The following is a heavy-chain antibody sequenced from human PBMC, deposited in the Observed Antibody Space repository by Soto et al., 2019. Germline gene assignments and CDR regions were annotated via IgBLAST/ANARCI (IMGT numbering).Heavy chain of an antibody. CDR3: ARESGGELLPS. CDR2: IFHSGTT. CDR1: GGSISSSNW. Sequence: QVQLQESGPGLVKPSGTLSLTCAVSGGSISSSNWWSWVRQPPGKGLEWIGEIFHSGTTSYNPSLKSRVTISIDKSKNQCSLKLTSVTAADTAVYYCARESGGELLPSWGQGTLVTVSS. V-gene: IGHV4-4*02. D-gene: IGHD1-26*01. J-gene: IGHJ1*01.